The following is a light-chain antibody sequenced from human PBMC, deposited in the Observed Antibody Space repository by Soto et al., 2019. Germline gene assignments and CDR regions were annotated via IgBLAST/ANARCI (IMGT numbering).Light chain of an antibody. CDR1: SSDVGGYNY. J-gene: IGLJ3*02. Sequence: QSALTQSASVSGSPGQSITLSFTGTSSDVGGYNYVSWYQQHPGKAPKLIIYDVSNRPSGVSTRFSGSKSGNTASLTISGLQAEDEADYSCSSYTSTNSWVFGGGTKLTVL. CDR3: SSYTSTNSWV. CDR2: DVS. V-gene: IGLV2-14*01.